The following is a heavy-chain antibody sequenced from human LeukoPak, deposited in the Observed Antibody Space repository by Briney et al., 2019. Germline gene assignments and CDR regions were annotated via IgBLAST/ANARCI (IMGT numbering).Heavy chain of an antibody. CDR1: GYTFTSYG. V-gene: IGHV1-18*01. J-gene: IGHJ3*02. CDR3: ARGVAPNYYDSSGYSEDAFDI. D-gene: IGHD3-22*01. Sequence: GASVKVSCKASGYTFTSYGTSWVRQAPGQGLEWMGWISAYNGNTNYAQKLQGRVTMTTDTSTSTAYMELRSLRSDDTAVYYCARGVAPNYYDSSGYSEDAFDIWGQGTMVTVSS. CDR2: ISAYNGNT.